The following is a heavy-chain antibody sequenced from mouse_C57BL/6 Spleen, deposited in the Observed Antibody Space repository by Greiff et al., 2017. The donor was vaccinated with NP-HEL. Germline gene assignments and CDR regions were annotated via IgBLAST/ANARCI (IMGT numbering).Heavy chain of an antibody. V-gene: IGHV1-82*01. D-gene: IGHD2-4*01. CDR1: GYAFSSSW. Sequence: QVQLKQSGPELVKPGASVKISCKASGYAFSSSWMNWVKQRPGKGLEWIGRIYPGDGDTNYNGKFKGKATLTADKSSSTAYMQLSIRTSEDSAVYFCARKGLRDYAMDYWGQGTSVTVSS. CDR3: ARKGLRDYAMDY. CDR2: IYPGDGDT. J-gene: IGHJ4*01.